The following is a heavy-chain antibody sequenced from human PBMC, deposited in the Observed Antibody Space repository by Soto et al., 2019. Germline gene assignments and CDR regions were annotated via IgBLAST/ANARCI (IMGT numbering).Heavy chain of an antibody. CDR2: IHTTENT. V-gene: IGHV4-4*07. CDR3: ARALSSAAGLYFDY. J-gene: IGHJ4*02. CDR1: GDSISSYY. Sequence: SETLSLTCAVSGDSISSYYWSWIRQPAGKGMEWIGRIHTTENTNYNPSLRSRVTMSVDTSNNQFSLKLTSLTAADTAVYYCARALSSAAGLYFDYWGQGTLVTVSS. D-gene: IGHD6-13*01.